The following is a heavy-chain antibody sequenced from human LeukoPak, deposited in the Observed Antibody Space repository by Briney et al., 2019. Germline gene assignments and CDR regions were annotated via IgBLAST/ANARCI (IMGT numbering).Heavy chain of an antibody. J-gene: IGHJ6*03. CDR2: IYHSGST. D-gene: IGHD3-22*01. Sequence: SETLSLTCTISGGSISNTNYYWGWIRQPPGKGLEWIGSIYHSGSTYYNPSLKSRVTISVDTSKNQFSLKLSSVTAADTAVYYCAREGHYYDSSGYYYYYYMDVWGKGTTVTVSS. CDR1: GGSISNTNYY. V-gene: IGHV4-39*07. CDR3: AREGHYYDSSGYYYYYYMDV.